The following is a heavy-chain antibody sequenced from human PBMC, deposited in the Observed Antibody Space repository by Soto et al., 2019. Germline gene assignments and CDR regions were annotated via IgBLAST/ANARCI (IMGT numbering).Heavy chain of an antibody. J-gene: IGHJ4*02. V-gene: IGHV1-18*01. CDR2: ISAYNGNT. CDR1: GYTFTSYG. D-gene: IGHD2-2*01. Sequence: ASVKVSCKASGYTFTSYGISWVRQAPGKGLEWMGWISAYNGNTNYAQKLQGRVTMTTDTSTSTAYMELRSLRSDDTAVYYCARDEYRYCSSTSCPYFDYWGQGTLVTVSS. CDR3: ARDEYRYCSSTSCPYFDY.